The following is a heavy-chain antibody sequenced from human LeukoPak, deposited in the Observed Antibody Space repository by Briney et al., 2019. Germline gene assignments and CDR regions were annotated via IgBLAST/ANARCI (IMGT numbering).Heavy chain of an antibody. CDR2: INHSGST. D-gene: IGHD4-17*01. V-gene: IGHV4-34*01. CDR3: ARGTLDYGDYIFYYYYGMDV. CDR1: GGSFSGYY. Sequence: SETLSLTCAVYGGSFSGYYWSWIRQPPGKGLEWIGEINHSGSTNYNPSLKSRVTISVDTSKNQFSLKLSSVTAADTAVYYRARGTLDYGDYIFYYYYGMDVWGQGTTVTVSS. J-gene: IGHJ6*02.